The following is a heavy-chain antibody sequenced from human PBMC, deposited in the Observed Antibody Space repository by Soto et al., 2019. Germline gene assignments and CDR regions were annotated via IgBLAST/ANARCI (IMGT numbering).Heavy chain of an antibody. CDR1: GYTFTSYG. CDR2: INAANGDT. V-gene: IGHV1-3*01. J-gene: IGHJ5*02. Sequence: ASVKVSCKASGYTFTSYGIHWVRQAPGQRLEWMGWINAANGDTKYSPKFQGRVTITRDTSASTAYMELSRLRSEDTAVYYCVRRHVSATGIDWFDPWGQGTMVTV. D-gene: IGHD6-13*01. CDR3: VRRHVSATGIDWFDP.